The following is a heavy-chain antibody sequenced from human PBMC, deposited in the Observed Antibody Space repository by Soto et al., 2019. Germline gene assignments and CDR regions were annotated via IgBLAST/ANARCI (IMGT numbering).Heavy chain of an antibody. J-gene: IGHJ6*02. V-gene: IGHV4-30-2*01. D-gene: IGHD2-2*01. CDR2: IYHSGST. CDR3: ARLATLGYCSSTSCHTYYGMDV. CDR1: GGSTSRGGYS. Sequence: PXETLSLPCAVSGGSTSRGGYSWSWLQQPPGKGLEWIGYIYHSGSTYYNPSLKSRVTISVDRSKNQFSLKLSSVTAADTAVYYCARLATLGYCSSTSCHTYYGMDVWGQGTTVTVSS.